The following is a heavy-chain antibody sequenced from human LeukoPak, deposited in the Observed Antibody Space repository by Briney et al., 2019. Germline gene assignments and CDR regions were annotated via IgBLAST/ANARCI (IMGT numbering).Heavy chain of an antibody. V-gene: IGHV4-59*08. J-gene: IGHJ5*02. Sequence: SETLSLTCTVSGGSISSYYWSWIRQPPGKGLEWIGYIYYSGSTNYNPSLKSRVTISVDTSKNQFSLKLSSVTAADTAVYYCASLRGRYCSGGSCYSTSAANWFDPWGQGTLVTVSS. D-gene: IGHD2-15*01. CDR1: GGSISSYY. CDR3: ASLRGRYCSGGSCYSTSAANWFDP. CDR2: IYYSGST.